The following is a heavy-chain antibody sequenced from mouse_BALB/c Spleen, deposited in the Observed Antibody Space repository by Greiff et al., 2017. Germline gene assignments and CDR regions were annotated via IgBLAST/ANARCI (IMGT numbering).Heavy chain of an antibody. V-gene: IGHV5-9-3*01. CDR3: ARLDLYAMDY. CDR2: ISSGGSYT. Sequence: EVQGVESGGGLVKPGGSLKLSCAASGFTFSSYAMSWVRQTPEKRLEWVATISSGGSYTYYPDSVKGRFTISRDNAKNTLYLQMSSLRSEDTAMYYCARLDLYAMDYWGQGTSVTVSS. CDR1: GFTFSSYA. J-gene: IGHJ4*01.